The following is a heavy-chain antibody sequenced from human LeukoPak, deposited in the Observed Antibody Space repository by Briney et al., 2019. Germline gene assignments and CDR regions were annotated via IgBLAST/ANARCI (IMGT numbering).Heavy chain of an antibody. D-gene: IGHD2/OR15-2a*01. CDR3: ARLGNRAYFDY. CDR2: IIPIFGTA. CDR1: GGTFSSYA. Sequence: SVKVSCKASGGTFSSYAISWVRQAPGQGLEWMGGIIPIFGTANYAQKFQGRVTITTDESTSTAYMELSSLRSEDTAVYYCARLGNRAYFDYWGKEPWSPSPQ. J-gene: IGHJ4*01. V-gene: IGHV1-69*05.